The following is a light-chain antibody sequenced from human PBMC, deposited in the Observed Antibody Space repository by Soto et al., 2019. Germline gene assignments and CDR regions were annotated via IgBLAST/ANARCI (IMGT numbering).Light chain of an antibody. CDR2: DVS. V-gene: IGLV2-14*01. J-gene: IGLJ1*01. Sequence: QSVLTQPASLSGSPGQSLPISSTGTSSDVGGYNYVSWYQQHPGKAPKLMIYDVSNRPSGVSNRFSGSKSGNTASLTISGLQAEDEADYYCSSYTSSSTPFYVFGTGTKVTVL. CDR1: SSDVGGYNY. CDR3: SSYTSSSTPFYV.